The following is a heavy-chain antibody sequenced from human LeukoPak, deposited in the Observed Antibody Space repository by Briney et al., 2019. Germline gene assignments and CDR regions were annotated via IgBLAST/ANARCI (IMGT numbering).Heavy chain of an antibody. CDR1: GGSISSSSYY. J-gene: IGHJ2*01. V-gene: IGHV4-39*07. CDR2: IYYSGST. CDR3: ARVSRYFDWLLGWYFDL. Sequence: SETLSLTCTVSGGSISSSSYYWGWIRQPPGKGLEWIGSIYYSGSTYYNPSLKSRVTISVDTSKNQFSLKLSSVTAADTAVYYCARVSRYFDWLLGWYFDLWGRGTLVTVSS. D-gene: IGHD3-9*01.